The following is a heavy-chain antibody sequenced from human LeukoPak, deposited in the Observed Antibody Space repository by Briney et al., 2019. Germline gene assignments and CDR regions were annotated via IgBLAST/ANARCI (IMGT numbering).Heavy chain of an antibody. CDR2: ISNNGGDT. V-gene: IGHV3-23*01. J-gene: IGHJ4*02. CDR3: AKLVGSSPLDY. D-gene: IGHD2-8*02. CDR1: EFTFSYYA. Sequence: GGSLRLSCAASEFTFSYYAMSWVRQAPGKGLERVSAISNNGGDTYYADSVKGRFTISRDNSKSTLYLQMNSLSPEDTAVYHCAKLVGSSPLDYWGQGTLVTVSS.